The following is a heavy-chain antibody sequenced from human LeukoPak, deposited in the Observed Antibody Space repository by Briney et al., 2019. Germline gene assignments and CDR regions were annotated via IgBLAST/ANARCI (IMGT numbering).Heavy chain of an antibody. Sequence: ASVKVSCKASGGTFNTYAIIWVRQAPGQGVEWLGGIIPMFGTPKYAQKFQGRVTITADESTSTVYVALSSLRTEDTAVYYCGRALESGGRYDTSGFYWGHGTRVTVSS. V-gene: IGHV1-69*13. D-gene: IGHD3-22*01. CDR1: GGTFNTYA. J-gene: IGHJ4*01. CDR2: IIPMFGTP. CDR3: GRALESGGRYDTSGFY.